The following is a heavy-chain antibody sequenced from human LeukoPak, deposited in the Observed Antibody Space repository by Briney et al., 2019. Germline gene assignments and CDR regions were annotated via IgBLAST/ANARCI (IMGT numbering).Heavy chain of an antibody. CDR1: GDLFSGGTSV. CDR3: ARVGLRTYCGSGGYSDYFDS. V-gene: IGHV4-39*07. D-gene: IGHD2-21*01. Sequence: SETLSLLCSVTGDLFSGGTSVWAWIRQPPGKGLEWIGNIYYWGSIHYRPSLQSRVTISVDTSKAQFSLRVNSVTAADTAVYYCARVGLRTYCGSGGYSDYFDSWGQGTLVTVSS. CDR2: IYYWGSI. J-gene: IGHJ4*02.